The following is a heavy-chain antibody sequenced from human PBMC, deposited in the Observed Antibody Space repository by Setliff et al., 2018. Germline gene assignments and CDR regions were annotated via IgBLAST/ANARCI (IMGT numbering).Heavy chain of an antibody. J-gene: IGHJ4*02. CDR1: GGSLSAPNVY. Sequence: SETLSLTCTVSGGSLSAPNVYWGWIRQPPGKGLEWIGNIYYTGITYYNPSLKSRVTISVDTPKNHFSLKLTSVTAADTAVYYCARTGTYRYFDYWGQGTLVTVSS. CDR2: IYYTGIT. V-gene: IGHV4-39*02. D-gene: IGHD1-1*01. CDR3: ARTGTYRYFDY.